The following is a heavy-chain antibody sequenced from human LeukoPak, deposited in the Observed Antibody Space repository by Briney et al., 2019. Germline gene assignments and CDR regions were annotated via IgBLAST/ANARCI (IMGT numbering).Heavy chain of an antibody. Sequence: GGSLRLSCAASGFTFSSYWMSWVRQAPGKGLEWVANIKQDESEIYYVGSAKGRFTISRDNAKSSLYLQMNSLRAEDTAVYYCARERIYFGSGGDLADARLFYYYGMDVWGQGTTVTVSS. J-gene: IGHJ6*02. V-gene: IGHV3-7*03. D-gene: IGHD3-10*01. CDR1: GFTFSSYW. CDR3: ARERIYFGSGGDLADARLFYYYGMDV. CDR2: IKQDESEI.